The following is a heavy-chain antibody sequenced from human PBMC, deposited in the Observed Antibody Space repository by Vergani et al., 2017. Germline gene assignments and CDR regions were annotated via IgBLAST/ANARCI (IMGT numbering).Heavy chain of an antibody. CDR2: ISWNSGSI. CDR3: AKDSFYSSSGXFDI. D-gene: IGHD6-6*01. V-gene: IGHV3-9*01. Sequence: EVQLVESGGGLVQPGRSLRLSCAASGFTFDDYAMHWVRQAPGKGLEWVSGISWNSGSIGYADSVKGRFTISRDNAKNSLYLQMNSLRAEDTALYYCAKDSFYSSSGXFDIWGQGTMVTVSS. CDR1: GFTFDDYA. J-gene: IGHJ3*02.